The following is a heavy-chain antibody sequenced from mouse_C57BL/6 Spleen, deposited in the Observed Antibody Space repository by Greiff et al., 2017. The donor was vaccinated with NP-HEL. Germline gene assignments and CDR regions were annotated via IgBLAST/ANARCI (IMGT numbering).Heavy chain of an antibody. CDR2: ISSGSSTI. J-gene: IGHJ3*01. CDR3: ARNYCGSSHEFAY. Sequence: DVHLVESGGGLVKPGGSLKLSCAASGFTFSDYGMHWVRQAPEKGLEWVAYISSGSSTIYYADTVKGRFTISRANAKNTLFLQMISLRSEDTAVYYCARNYCGSSHEFAYWGQGTLVTVSA. D-gene: IGHD1-1*01. V-gene: IGHV5-17*01. CDR1: GFTFSDYG.